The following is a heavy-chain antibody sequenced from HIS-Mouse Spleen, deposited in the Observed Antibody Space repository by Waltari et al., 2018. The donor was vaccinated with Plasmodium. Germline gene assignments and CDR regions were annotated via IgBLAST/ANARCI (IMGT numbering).Heavy chain of an antibody. V-gene: IGHV3-7*01. CDR3: ASSRYWYFDL. CDR2: IKQDGSEK. J-gene: IGHJ2*01. CDR1: GFTLSSYW. D-gene: IGHD6-13*01. Sequence: EVQLAVSGGGLVQHGGSLSSSCAASGFTLSSYWMSWVGQAPGKGLEWVANIKQDGSEKYYVDSVKGRFTISRDNAKNSLYLQMNSLRAEDTAVYYCASSRYWYFDLWGRGTLVTVSS.